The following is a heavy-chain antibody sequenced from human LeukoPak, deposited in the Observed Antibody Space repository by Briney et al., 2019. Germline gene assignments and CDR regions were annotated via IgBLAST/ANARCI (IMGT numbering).Heavy chain of an antibody. CDR1: GGSISSYY. V-gene: IGHV4-59*01. CDR2: IYYSGST. J-gene: IGHJ4*02. D-gene: IGHD2-21*02. Sequence: SETLSLTCTVSGGSISSYYWSWIQQAPGKGLEWIGYIYYSGSTNYNPSLKSRVTISVDTSKNQFSLKLSSVTAADTAVYYCAREAYCAGDCYSGFDYWGQGTLVTVSS. CDR3: AREAYCAGDCYSGFDY.